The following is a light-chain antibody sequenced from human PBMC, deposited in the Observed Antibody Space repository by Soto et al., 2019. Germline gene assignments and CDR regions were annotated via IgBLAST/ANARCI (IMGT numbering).Light chain of an antibody. J-gene: IGKJ5*01. CDR2: EAS. Sequence: EIVLTQSPGTLSLSPGERATLSCRAIQNVDSTYLAWYRQKPGQAPRLLIYEASTRATDIPSRFSGSGSGTDFTLTISSLEPEDFAVYYCQQRSNWPPFTFGQGTRLEI. CDR3: QQRSNWPPFT. CDR1: QNVDSTY. V-gene: IGKV3-11*01.